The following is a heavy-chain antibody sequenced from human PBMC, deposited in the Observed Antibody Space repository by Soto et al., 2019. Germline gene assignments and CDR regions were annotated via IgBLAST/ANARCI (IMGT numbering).Heavy chain of an antibody. CDR3: AGFYVAAGAAPLEY. CDR2: IWHDGSNK. J-gene: IGHJ4*02. V-gene: IGHV3-33*01. CDR1: GVIFSNFG. Sequence: LRLSCAASGVIFSNFGMHWVRQAPGKGLEWVGIIWHDGSNKYYADSVEGRFTISRDNSKNTVYLQMNSLRGEDTGIYYCAGFYVAAGAAPLEYWGQGTLVTVSS. D-gene: IGHD1-26*01.